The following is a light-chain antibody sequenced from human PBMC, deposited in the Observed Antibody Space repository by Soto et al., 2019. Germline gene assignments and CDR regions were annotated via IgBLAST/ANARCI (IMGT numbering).Light chain of an antibody. Sequence: QSVLTQPASVSGSPGQSITISCTGTSSDVGSYNLVSWYQQHPGKAPKLMIYEVSKRPSGVSNRFSGSKSGNTASLTISGLQAEDXADYYCCSYAGSSTPYVFGTGTKSPS. CDR1: SSDVGSYNL. V-gene: IGLV2-23*02. CDR3: CSYAGSSTPYV. CDR2: EVS. J-gene: IGLJ1*01.